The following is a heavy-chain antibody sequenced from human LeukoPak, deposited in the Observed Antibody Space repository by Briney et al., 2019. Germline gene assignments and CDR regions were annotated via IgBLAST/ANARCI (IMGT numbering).Heavy chain of an antibody. CDR1: GGSISSGGYS. V-gene: IGHV4-30-2*01. CDR2: IYHSGST. Sequence: PSETLSLTCAVSGGSISSGGYSWSWIRQPPGKGLEWIGYIYHSGSTYYNPSLKSRVTISVDRSKYQFSLKLSSVTAADTAVYYCARGATVVTQGYWYFDLWGRGTLVTVSS. CDR3: ARGATVVTQGYWYFDL. D-gene: IGHD4-23*01. J-gene: IGHJ2*01.